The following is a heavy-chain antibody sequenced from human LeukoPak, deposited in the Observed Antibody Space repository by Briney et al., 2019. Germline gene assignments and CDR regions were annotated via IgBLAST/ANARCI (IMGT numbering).Heavy chain of an antibody. CDR2: IYYSGST. J-gene: IGHJ3*02. V-gene: IGHV4-59*01. Sequence: SSETLSLTCTVSGGSISSYYWSWIRQPPGKGLEWIGYIYYSGSTNYNPSLKSRVTISVDTSKNQFSLKLSSVTAADTAVYYCARDPGTLWGVGAFDIWGQGTMVTVSS. CDR3: ARDPGTLWGVGAFDI. CDR1: GGSISSYY. D-gene: IGHD1-14*01.